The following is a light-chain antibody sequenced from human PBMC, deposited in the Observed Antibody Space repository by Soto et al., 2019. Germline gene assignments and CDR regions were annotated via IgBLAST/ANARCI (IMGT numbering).Light chain of an antibody. J-gene: IGLJ2*01. CDR3: QSYDSSLSGVV. CDR2: GNS. Sequence: QSVLTQPPSVSGAPGQRVTISCTGSSSNIGAGYDVHWYQQLPGTAPKLLIYGNSNRPSGVPDRFSGSKSGTSASLPITGLQAADEADYYCQSYDSSLSGVVFGGGTKLTVL. CDR1: SSNIGAGYD. V-gene: IGLV1-40*01.